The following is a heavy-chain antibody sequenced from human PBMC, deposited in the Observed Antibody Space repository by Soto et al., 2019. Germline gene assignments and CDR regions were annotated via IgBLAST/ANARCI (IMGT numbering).Heavy chain of an antibody. D-gene: IGHD5-12*01. J-gene: IGHJ4*02. V-gene: IGHV3-64*01. CDR1: GFTFSSYA. Sequence: EVQLVESGGGLVQPGGSLRLSCAASGFTFSSYAMHWVRQAPGKGLEYVSTISSNGGSTDYANSVKGRFTIARDNSKITLYLQMGSLRAEDMAVYYWARGSNGYHFDYWGQGTLVTVSS. CDR2: ISSNGGST. CDR3: ARGSNGYHFDY.